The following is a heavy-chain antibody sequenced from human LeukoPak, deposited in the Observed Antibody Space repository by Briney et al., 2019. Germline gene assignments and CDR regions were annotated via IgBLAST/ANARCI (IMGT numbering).Heavy chain of an antibody. CDR2: IHYSGSA. J-gene: IGHJ4*02. CDR1: GGSISSGGYY. Sequence: SETLSLTCTVSGGSISSGGYYGTWIRQPPGKALEWIGHIHYSGSANYNSSLKSRATISIGTSKNKFSLKLTSVTAADTALYYCARGVVPATSHLPLQEYWGQGIMVTVSS. D-gene: IGHD2-2*01. V-gene: IGHV4-61*08. CDR3: ARGVVPATSHLPLQEY.